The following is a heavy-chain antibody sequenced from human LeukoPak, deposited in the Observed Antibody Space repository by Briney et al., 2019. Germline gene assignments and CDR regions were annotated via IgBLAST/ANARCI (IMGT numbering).Heavy chain of an antibody. V-gene: IGHV1-18*01. CDR2: ISAYNGNT. Sequence: ASVKVSCKASGYTFTRYGISWVRRAPGQGGEWMGWISAYNGNTNYAQKLQGRVTMTTDTSTSTAYMELRSLRSHDPAVYYCASEIGVGHWLAIAYWGQGTLVTVSS. CDR3: ASEIGVGHWLAIAY. J-gene: IGHJ4*02. D-gene: IGHD6-19*01. CDR1: GYTFTRYG.